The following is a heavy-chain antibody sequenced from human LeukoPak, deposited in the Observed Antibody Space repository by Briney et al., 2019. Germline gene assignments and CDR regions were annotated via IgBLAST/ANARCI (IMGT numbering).Heavy chain of an antibody. V-gene: IGHV3-30-3*01. J-gene: IGHJ3*02. CDR2: ISYDGSNK. Sequence: GRSLRLSCAGSGFTFRSYAMHWVRQAPGKWLEWVAVISYDGSNKDYADSVKGRFTISRDNSKNTLFLQMNSLRAEDTAVHYCAREIFNGFDIWGQGTMVTVSS. CDR1: GFTFRSYA. CDR3: AREIFNGFDI.